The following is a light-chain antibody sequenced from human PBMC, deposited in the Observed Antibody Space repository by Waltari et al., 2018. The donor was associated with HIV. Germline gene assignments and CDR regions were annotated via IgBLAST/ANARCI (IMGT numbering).Light chain of an antibody. CDR3: CSYTVNSTGV. V-gene: IGLV2-14*03. Sequence: QSALAQPASVSGSPGQSIAIPCTVTGGDIGPYKYVAWYQQHTGKVHKLIIYDVNVRPSGVSDRFSGSKSGNTATLTISGLHSDDEADYYCCSYTVNSTGVFGAGTKITV. J-gene: IGLJ1*01. CDR2: DVN. CDR1: GGDIGPYKY.